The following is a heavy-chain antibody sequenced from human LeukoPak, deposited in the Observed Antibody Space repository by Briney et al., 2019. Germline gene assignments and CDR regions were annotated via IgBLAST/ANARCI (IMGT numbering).Heavy chain of an antibody. J-gene: IGHJ3*02. CDR1: GGSFSGYY. D-gene: IGHD4-17*01. V-gene: IGHV4-34*01. Sequence: SETLSLTCAVYGGSFSGYYWSWIRQPPGKGLEWIGEINHSGSTNYNPSLKSRVTISVDTSKNQFSLKLSSVTAADTAVYYCARDDMTTVTTGAFDIWGQGTMVTASS. CDR3: ARDDMTTVTTGAFDI. CDR2: INHSGST.